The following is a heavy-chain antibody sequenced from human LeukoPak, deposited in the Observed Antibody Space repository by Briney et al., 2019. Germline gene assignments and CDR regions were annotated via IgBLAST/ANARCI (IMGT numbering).Heavy chain of an antibody. CDR2: ISRSSSYI. Sequence: GGSLRLSCAASGFTFSSYSMNWVRQAPGKGLEWVSSISRSSSYIYYADSLKGRFTITRDNAKISLFLQMNSLRAEDTAVYYCARAAQSRSTKDYYYMDVWGKGTTVTVSS. CDR1: GFTFSSYS. J-gene: IGHJ6*03. V-gene: IGHV3-21*01. D-gene: IGHD6-6*01. CDR3: ARAAQSRSTKDYYYMDV.